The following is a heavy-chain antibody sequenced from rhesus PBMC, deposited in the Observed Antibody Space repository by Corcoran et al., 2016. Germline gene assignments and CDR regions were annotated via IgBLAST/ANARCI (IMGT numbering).Heavy chain of an antibody. CDR1: GYAIKSGYG. J-gene: IGHJ5-1*01. CDR3: VRHPEHANFEYRFPV. V-gene: IGHV4-127*01. CDR2: IGGPDGAP. Sequence: QGQLQESGPGLVKPSETLALPCSVSGYAIKSGYGWSCIRQSPGKGLEWIGYIGGPDGAPPSHPSLKGRDTISKDTSKNPFSLKLTSVVAADTAVYYGVRHPEHANFEYRFPVWGAGVLVIVSS. D-gene: IGHD4-17*01.